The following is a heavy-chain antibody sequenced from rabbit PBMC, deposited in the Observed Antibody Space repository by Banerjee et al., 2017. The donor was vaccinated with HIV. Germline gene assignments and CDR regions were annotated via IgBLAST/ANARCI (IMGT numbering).Heavy chain of an antibody. CDR3: ARVGGVGVYGYATL. CDR2: INAVTGKA. V-gene: IGHV1S45*01. D-gene: IGHD6-1*01. J-gene: IGHJ4*01. Sequence: QEQLEESGGGLVKPEGSLTLTCKASGFPFSNKAVMCWVRQAPGKGLEWIACINAVTGKAVYASWVNGRFTISSHNAQNTLYLQVKSLTAADTATYFCARVGGVGVYGYATLWGQGTLVTVS. CDR1: GFPFSNKAV.